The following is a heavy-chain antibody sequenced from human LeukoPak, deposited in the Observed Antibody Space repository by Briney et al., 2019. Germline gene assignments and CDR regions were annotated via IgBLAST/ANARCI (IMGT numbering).Heavy chain of an antibody. CDR2: ISVYNGNT. J-gene: IGHJ6*02. CDR1: GGTFSSYA. V-gene: IGHV1-18*01. CDR3: AKNKTIDGMDV. Sequence: GASVKVSCKASGGTFSSYAISWVRQAPGQGLEWMGWISVYNGNTNYAQNLQGRVTMTTDTYTSTAYMELRSLRSDDTAVYYCAKNKTIDGMDVWGQGTTVTVSS. D-gene: IGHD1-7*01.